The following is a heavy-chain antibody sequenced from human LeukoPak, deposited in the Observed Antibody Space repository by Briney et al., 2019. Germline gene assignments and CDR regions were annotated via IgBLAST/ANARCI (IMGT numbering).Heavy chain of an antibody. J-gene: IGHJ4*02. CDR3: ARVGYYDGSSGYPGYFDS. D-gene: IGHD3-22*01. CDR1: GFTVSSKY. CDR2: SYTSGSS. V-gene: IGHV3-66*01. Sequence: GGSLRLSCAASGFTVSSKYMSWVRQAPGKGLEWVSVSYTSGSSYYADSVKGRFTLSRDNSKNTLYLQMNSLRVEDTAVYYCARVGYYDGSSGYPGYFDSWGQGTLVTVSS.